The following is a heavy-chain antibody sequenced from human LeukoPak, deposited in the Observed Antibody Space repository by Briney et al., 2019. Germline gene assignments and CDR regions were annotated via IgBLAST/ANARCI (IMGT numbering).Heavy chain of an antibody. V-gene: IGHV4-59*01. CDR2: IYYSGST. CDR1: GGSISSYY. J-gene: IGHJ4*02. D-gene: IGHD6-13*01. Sequence: MPSETLSLTCTVSGGSISSYYWSWIRRPPGKGLEWIGYIYYSGSTNYNPSLKSRVTISVDTSKNQFSLKLSSVTAADTALYYCARGSSSSHHPALSWGQGTLVTVSS. CDR3: ARGSSSSHHPALS.